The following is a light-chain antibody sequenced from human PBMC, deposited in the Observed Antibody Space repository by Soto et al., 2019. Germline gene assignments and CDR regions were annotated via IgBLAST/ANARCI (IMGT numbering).Light chain of an antibody. CDR1: QSVSNNY. CDR3: MQRREFPIT. V-gene: IGKV3D-20*02. Sequence: EIVLTQSPGTLSLSPGERATLSCRASQSVSNNYLAWYQQKPGQAPRLLIYGAYNRATGIQDRFSGIGSRTDFTLKIRRVEAEDVGVYYCMQRREFPITFGQGTRLEIK. CDR2: GAY. J-gene: IGKJ5*01.